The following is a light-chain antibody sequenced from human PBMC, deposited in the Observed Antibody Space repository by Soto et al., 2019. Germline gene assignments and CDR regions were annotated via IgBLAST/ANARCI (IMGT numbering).Light chain of an antibody. CDR1: QGISNW. CDR3: QQTNTFLPLT. J-gene: IGKJ4*01. V-gene: IGKV1-12*01. CDR2: AAS. Sequence: DIPMTPSPSSVSASVGDSVTITCRASQGISNWLAWYQQQPGKAPKLLIYAASSLQSGVPSRFSGGGSGTHFTLIISSLQPQDFATYYCQQTNTFLPLTFGGGTKVEIK.